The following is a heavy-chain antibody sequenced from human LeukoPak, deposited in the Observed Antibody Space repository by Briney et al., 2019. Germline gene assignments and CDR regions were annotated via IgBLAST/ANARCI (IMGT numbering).Heavy chain of an antibody. CDR3: AREYCSSTSCYVDY. CDR1: GFTFSSYE. V-gene: IGHV3-66*02. J-gene: IGHJ4*02. Sequence: GGSLRLSCAASGFTFSSYEMNWVRQAPGKGLEWVSVIYSGGSTYYADSVKGRFTISRDNSKNTLYLQMNSLRAEDTAVYYCAREYCSSTSCYVDYWGQGTLVTVSS. D-gene: IGHD2-2*01. CDR2: IYSGGST.